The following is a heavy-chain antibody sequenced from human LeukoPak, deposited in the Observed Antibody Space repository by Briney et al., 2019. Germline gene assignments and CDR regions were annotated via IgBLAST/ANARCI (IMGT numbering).Heavy chain of an antibody. CDR3: AXDGKSSRLYSNYVFYYYYMDV. D-gene: IGHD4-11*01. V-gene: IGHV3-23*01. CDR2: ISGSGGST. Sequence: GGSLRLSCAASGFTFSSYAMSWVRQAPGKGLEWVSAISGSGGSTYYADSVKGRFTISRDNSKNTLYLQMNSLRAEDTAVYYCAXDGKSSRLYSNYVFYYYYMDVRGKGTTVTVSS. CDR1: GFTFSSYA. J-gene: IGHJ6*03.